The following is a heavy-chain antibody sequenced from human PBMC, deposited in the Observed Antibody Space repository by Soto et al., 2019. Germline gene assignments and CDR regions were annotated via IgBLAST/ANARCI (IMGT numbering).Heavy chain of an antibody. J-gene: IGHJ3*02. CDR3: AKGRYCSSTSCFDAFDI. CDR2: ISGSGGST. CDR1: GFTFSSYA. D-gene: IGHD2-2*01. Sequence: GGSLRLSCAASGFTFSSYAMSWVRQAPGKGLEWVSAISGSGGSTYYADSVKGRFTISRDNSKNTLYLQMNSLRAEDTAVYCCAKGRYCSSTSCFDAFDIWGQGTMVTVSS. V-gene: IGHV3-23*01.